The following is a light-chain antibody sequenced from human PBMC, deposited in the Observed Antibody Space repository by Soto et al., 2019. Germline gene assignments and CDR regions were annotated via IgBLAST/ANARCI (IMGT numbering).Light chain of an antibody. CDR2: GAS. Sequence: EIVLTQSPGTLSLSPGERAILSCRASQSVSSSFLAWYQQKSGQAPRLLIYGASSRATGIPDRFSGSGSGTDFTLTISRLEPEDFAVYYCQQYDTSPTFGQGTKVDIK. V-gene: IGKV3-20*01. CDR3: QQYDTSPT. CDR1: QSVSSSF. J-gene: IGKJ2*01.